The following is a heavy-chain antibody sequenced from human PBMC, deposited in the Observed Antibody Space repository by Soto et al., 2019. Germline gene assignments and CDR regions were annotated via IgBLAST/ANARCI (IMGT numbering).Heavy chain of an antibody. J-gene: IGHJ5*02. CDR3: ARTAAAGPSWFDP. CDR1: GGSVSSGSYY. Sequence: QVQLQESGPGLVKPSETLSLTCTVSGGSVSSGSYYWSWIRQPPGKGLEWIGYIYYSGSTNYNPSLKSRVTISVDTSKNQFSLKLSSVTAADTAVYYCARTAAAGPSWFDPWGQGTLVTVSS. D-gene: IGHD6-13*01. V-gene: IGHV4-61*01. CDR2: IYYSGST.